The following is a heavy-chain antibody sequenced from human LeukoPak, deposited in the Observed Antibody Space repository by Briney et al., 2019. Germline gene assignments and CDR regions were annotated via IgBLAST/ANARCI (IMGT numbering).Heavy chain of an antibody. J-gene: IGHJ4*02. Sequence: ASVKVSCKASGYTFTSYGISWVRQAPGQGLEWMGRINPNSGGTNYAQKFQGRVTMTRDASISTAYMELSRLRSDDTAVYYCARDDYGDYWGQGTLVTVSS. CDR3: ARDDYGDY. V-gene: IGHV1-2*06. CDR2: INPNSGGT. CDR1: GYTFTSYG. D-gene: IGHD4/OR15-4a*01.